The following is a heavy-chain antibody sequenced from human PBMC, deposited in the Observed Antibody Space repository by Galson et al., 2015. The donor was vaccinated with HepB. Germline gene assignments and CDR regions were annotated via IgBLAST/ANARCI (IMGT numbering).Heavy chain of an antibody. D-gene: IGHD6-19*01. CDR1: GFTFSSYW. CDR2: IKQDGSEK. V-gene: IGHV3-7*03. J-gene: IGHJ3*02. CDR3: ASYASGHPWRGDAFDI. Sequence: SLRLSCAASGFTFSSYWMSWVRQAPGKGLEWVANIKQDGSEKYYVDSVKGRFTISRDDAKNSLYLQMNSLRAEDTAVYYCASYASGHPWRGDAFDIWGQGTMVTVSS.